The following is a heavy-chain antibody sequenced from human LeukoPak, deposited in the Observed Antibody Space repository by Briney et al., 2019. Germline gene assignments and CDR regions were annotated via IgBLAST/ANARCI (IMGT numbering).Heavy chain of an antibody. CDR2: IIPIFGTA. CDR3: ARRQMAGTRVWGYYYGMDV. V-gene: IGHV1-69*13. D-gene: IGHD6-19*01. J-gene: IGHJ6*02. CDR1: GYTFTSYG. Sequence: SVKVSCKASGYTFTSYGISWVRQAPGQGLEWMGGIIPIFGTANYAQKFQGRVTITADESTSTAYMELSSLRSEDTAVYYCARRQMAGTRVWGYYYGMDVWGQGTTVTVSS.